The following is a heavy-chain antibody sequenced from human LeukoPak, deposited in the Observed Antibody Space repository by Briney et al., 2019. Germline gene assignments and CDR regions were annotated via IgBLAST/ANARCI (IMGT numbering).Heavy chain of an antibody. D-gene: IGHD3-10*01. V-gene: IGHV3-7*01. CDR3: ARDQGSGINYYYYYMDV. Sequence: PGGSLRLSCAASGFTFSSYWMSWVRQAPGKGLEWVANIKQDGSEKYYVDSVKGRFTISRDNAKNSLYLQMNSLRAEDTAVYYCARDQGSGINYYYYYMDVWGKGTTVIVSS. CDR2: IKQDGSEK. J-gene: IGHJ6*03. CDR1: GFTFSSYW.